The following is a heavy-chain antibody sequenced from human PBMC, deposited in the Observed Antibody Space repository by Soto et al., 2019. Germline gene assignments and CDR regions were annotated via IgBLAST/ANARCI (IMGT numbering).Heavy chain of an antibody. V-gene: IGHV1-8*02. D-gene: IGHD4-17*01. Sequence: WASVKVSCKASGYTFSDYYMHWVRQAPGQGLEWMGWMNPNLGNTGYAPKFQGRVTITWDTSISTTYMELSSLRSEDTAVYYCARAVSTVSTSDYWGQGTLVTVSP. CDR3: ARAVSTVSTSDY. CDR2: MNPNLGNT. CDR1: GYTFSDYY. J-gene: IGHJ4*02.